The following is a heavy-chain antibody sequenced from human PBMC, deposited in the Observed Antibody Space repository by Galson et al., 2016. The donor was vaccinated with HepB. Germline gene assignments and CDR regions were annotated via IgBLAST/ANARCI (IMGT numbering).Heavy chain of an antibody. CDR1: GYTLTELS. V-gene: IGHV1-24*01. J-gene: IGHJ6*02. CDR3: ATGLPSRGYSGYVSYQYFGMGG. D-gene: IGHD5-12*01. CDR2: FDPEDGVT. Sequence: SVKVSCKVSGYTLTELSIHWVRQAPGKGLEWMGGFDPEDGVTTYTQKFQGRFTMTEDTSTDTAYMELSSLISEDTAVYYCATGLPSRGYSGYVSYQYFGMGGWGQGPTVTVSS.